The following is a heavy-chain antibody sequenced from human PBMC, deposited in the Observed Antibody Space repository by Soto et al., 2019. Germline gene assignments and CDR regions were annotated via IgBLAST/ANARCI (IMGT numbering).Heavy chain of an antibody. D-gene: IGHD1-7*01. CDR2: ISYDGSNK. Sequence: QVQLVESGGGVVQPGRSLRLSCAASGFTFSSYGMHWVRQAPGKGLEWVAVISYDGSNKYYADSVKGRFTISRDNSKNPLDLQMNSLRAEDTAVYYCAKDEGGLELTYYFDYWGQGTLVTVSS. CDR3: AKDEGGLELTYYFDY. J-gene: IGHJ4*02. CDR1: GFTFSSYG. V-gene: IGHV3-30*18.